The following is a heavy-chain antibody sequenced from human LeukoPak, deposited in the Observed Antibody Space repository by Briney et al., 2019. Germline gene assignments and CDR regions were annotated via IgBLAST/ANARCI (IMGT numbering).Heavy chain of an antibody. Sequence: PSETLSLTCTVSGDSLSRSFYYWGWIRQPPGKGLEWIGSIYHSGSTYYNPSLKSRVTISVDTSKNQLSLRLKSVTAADTAVYLCARSIPMSIAVVAGALWGWFDHWGQGTLVIVSS. J-gene: IGHJ5*02. V-gene: IGHV4-39*01. CDR3: ARSIPMSIAVVAGALWGWFDH. CDR1: GDSLSRSFYY. D-gene: IGHD2-15*01. CDR2: IYHSGST.